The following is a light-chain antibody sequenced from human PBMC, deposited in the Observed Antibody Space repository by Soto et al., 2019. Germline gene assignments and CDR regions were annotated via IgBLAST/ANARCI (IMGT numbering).Light chain of an antibody. Sequence: QSALTQPASVSGSPGQSITISCTGTRSDVGGYNYVSWYQQHPGKAPKLMIFEVNNRPSGVSNRFSGSKSGNTASLTIAGLQAEDEADYFCSSFTSTNTCVFGGGTKLTVL. CDR3: SSFTSTNTCV. J-gene: IGLJ3*02. V-gene: IGLV2-14*01. CDR2: EVN. CDR1: RSDVGGYNY.